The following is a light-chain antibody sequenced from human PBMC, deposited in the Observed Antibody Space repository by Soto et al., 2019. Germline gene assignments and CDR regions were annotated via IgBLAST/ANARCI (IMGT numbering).Light chain of an antibody. Sequence: QSVLTQPASVSGSPGQSITIYCTGTISDGGGYNYVSWYQQHPGKAPKFMIYDVSNRPSGVSNRFSGSKSGNTASRTISGLQAEDEADYYCSSYTTSNTRQIVFGTGTKLTVL. V-gene: IGLV2-14*01. J-gene: IGLJ1*01. CDR1: ISDGGGYNY. CDR2: DVS. CDR3: SSYTTSNTRQIV.